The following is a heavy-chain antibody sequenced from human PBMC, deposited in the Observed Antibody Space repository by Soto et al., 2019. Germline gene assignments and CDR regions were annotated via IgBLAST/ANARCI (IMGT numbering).Heavy chain of an antibody. D-gene: IGHD1-26*01. CDR1: GFTFSDHY. CDR3: ARMSGSYDDAFDI. CDR2: TRNKRSISTT. Sequence: EVQLVESGGGLVQPGGSLRLSCAASGFTFSDHYMDWVRQAPGKGLEWVGRTRNKRSISTTEYAASVKGRFTISRDDSKHSLYLQMNSLKTEDTAVYYCARMSGSYDDAFDIWGQGTMVTVSS. J-gene: IGHJ3*02. V-gene: IGHV3-72*01.